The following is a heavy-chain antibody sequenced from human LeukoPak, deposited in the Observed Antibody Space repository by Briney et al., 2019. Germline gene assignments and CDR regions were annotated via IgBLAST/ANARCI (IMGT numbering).Heavy chain of an antibody. Sequence: GGSLRLSCAASGFTFSSYSMNWVRQAPGKGLEWVSSISSSSSYIYYADSVKGRFTISRDNAKNSLYLQMNSLRAEDTAVYYCARDHILYGMDVWGQGTTVTVSS. CDR1: GFTFSSYS. CDR3: ARDHILYGMDV. V-gene: IGHV3-21*01. D-gene: IGHD3-3*02. CDR2: ISSSSSYI. J-gene: IGHJ6*02.